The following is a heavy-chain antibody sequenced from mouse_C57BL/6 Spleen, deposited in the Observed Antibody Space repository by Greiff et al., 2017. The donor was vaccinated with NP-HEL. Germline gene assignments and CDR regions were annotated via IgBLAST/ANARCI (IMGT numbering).Heavy chain of an antibody. J-gene: IGHJ3*01. D-gene: IGHD1-1*01. V-gene: IGHV1-52*01. Sequence: QVQLQQPGAELVRPGSSVKLSCKASGYTFTSYWMHWVKQRPIQGLEWIGNIDPSDSETHYNQKFKDKATLTVDKSSSTAYMQLSSLTSEDSAVYYCARDYYGSSDSAWFAYWGQGTLVTVSA. CDR1: GYTFTSYW. CDR3: ARDYYGSSDSAWFAY. CDR2: IDPSDSET.